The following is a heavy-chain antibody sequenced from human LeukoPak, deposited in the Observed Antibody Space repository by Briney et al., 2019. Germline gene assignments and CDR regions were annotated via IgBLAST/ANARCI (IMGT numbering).Heavy chain of an antibody. CDR2: IRYDGSNK. V-gene: IGHV3-30*02. CDR3: AGGSGWVTDS. Sequence: GSLRLSCAASGFTFSSYGMHWVRQAPGKGLEGVAFIRYDGSNKYYADSVKGRFTISRDNSKNTLYLQMNSLRAEDTAVYFCAGGSGWVTDSWGQGTLVTVSA. CDR1: GFTFSSYG. J-gene: IGHJ4*02. D-gene: IGHD6-19*01.